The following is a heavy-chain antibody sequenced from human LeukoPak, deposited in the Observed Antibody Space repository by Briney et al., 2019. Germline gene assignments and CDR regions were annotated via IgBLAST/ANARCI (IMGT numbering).Heavy chain of an antibody. CDR1: GFTFSNYD. CDR2: IGVGSDA. Sequence: GGSLRLSCAASGFTFSNYDMHWVRQATGKGLEYVSAIGVGSDAYYSGSVKGRFTISRENAENSLYLQMNNLRVEDTAVYYCARVNLYRSDSDYNDAFDIWGQGTMVTVSS. J-gene: IGHJ3*02. CDR3: ARVNLYRSDSDYNDAFDI. V-gene: IGHV3-13*04. D-gene: IGHD4-11*01.